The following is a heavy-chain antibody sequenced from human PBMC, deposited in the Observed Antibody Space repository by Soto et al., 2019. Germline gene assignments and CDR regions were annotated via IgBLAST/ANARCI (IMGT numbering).Heavy chain of an antibody. J-gene: IGHJ4*02. CDR2: IYYSGST. CDR1: GGSISSSSYY. V-gene: IGHV4-39*01. CDR3: ARHIREGVGRLAHFDY. Sequence: QLQLQESGPGLVKPSETLSLTCTVSGGSISSSSYYWGWIRQPPGKGLEWIGSIYYSGSTYYNPSLKSRVTISVDTSKNQFSLKLNSVTAADTAVYYCARHIREGVGRLAHFDYWGQGNLVTVSS. D-gene: IGHD1-26*01.